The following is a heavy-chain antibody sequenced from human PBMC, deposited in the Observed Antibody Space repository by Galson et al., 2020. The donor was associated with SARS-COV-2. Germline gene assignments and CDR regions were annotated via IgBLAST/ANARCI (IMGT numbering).Heavy chain of an antibody. CDR1: GFTFSSYG. D-gene: IGHD6-13*01. J-gene: IGHJ4*02. Sequence: GESLKISCAASGFTFSSYGMHWVRQAPGKGLEWVAVISYDGSNEYYADSVKGRFTISRDNSKNTLYLQMNSLRAEDTAVFYCAKDRESIAVGGLDYWGQGTLVTVSS. CDR3: AKDRESIAVGGLDY. V-gene: IGHV3-30*18. CDR2: ISYDGSNE.